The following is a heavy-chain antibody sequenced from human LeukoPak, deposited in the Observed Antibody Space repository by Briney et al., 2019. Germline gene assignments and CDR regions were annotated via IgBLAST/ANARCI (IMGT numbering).Heavy chain of an antibody. CDR1: GFTLSNHA. D-gene: IGHD3-10*01. J-gene: IGHJ4*02. V-gene: IGHV3-23*01. CDR3: AKDRVDGSGSQFDS. CDR2: ISGSGAMT. Sequence: GGSLRFSCAASGFTLSNHAMLWVRQAPGKGLEWVSSISGSGAMTYYADSVKGRFTISRDNAMDTLYLQMHSLRADDTAVYYGAKDRVDGSGSQFDSWGQGSLVIVSS.